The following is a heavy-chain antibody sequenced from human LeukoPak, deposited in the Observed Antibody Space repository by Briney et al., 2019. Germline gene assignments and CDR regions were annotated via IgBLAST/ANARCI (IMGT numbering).Heavy chain of an antibody. CDR3: ARPVAMVRGVPHYFDY. Sequence: GESLKISCKGSGYSFTSYWIGWVRQMPGKGPEWMGIIYPGDSDTRYSLSSQGQVTISADKSISTAYLQWSSLKASDTAMYYCARPVAMVRGVPHYFDYWGQGTLVTVPS. D-gene: IGHD3-10*01. J-gene: IGHJ4*02. V-gene: IGHV5-51*01. CDR2: IYPGDSDT. CDR1: GYSFTSYW.